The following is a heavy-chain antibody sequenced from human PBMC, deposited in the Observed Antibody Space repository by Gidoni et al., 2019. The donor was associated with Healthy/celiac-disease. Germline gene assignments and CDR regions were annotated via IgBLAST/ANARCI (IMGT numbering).Heavy chain of an antibody. CDR1: GGSISSSNW. CDR2: IYHSGST. Sequence: QVQLQESGPGLVKPSGTLSLTCAVSGGSISSSNWWSWVRQPPGKGLEWVGEIYHSGSTNYNPSLKSRVTISVDKSKNQFSLKLSSVTAADTAVYYCARGLNYYDSSGYYYDAFDIWGQGTMVTVSS. J-gene: IGHJ3*02. V-gene: IGHV4-4*02. D-gene: IGHD3-22*01. CDR3: ARGLNYYDSSGYYYDAFDI.